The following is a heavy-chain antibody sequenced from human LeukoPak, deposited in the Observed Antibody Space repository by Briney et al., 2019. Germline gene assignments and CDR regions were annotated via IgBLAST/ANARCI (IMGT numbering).Heavy chain of an antibody. Sequence: ASVKVSCKASGYPFIAHFLNWVRQAPGQGLEWMGNIDTTTGNPRYAQDFTGRFVFSLDTSVSTAYLQITSLKADDTAAYYCVRGTPTPGMDHWGQGTQVTVSS. CDR3: VRGTPTPGMDH. J-gene: IGHJ4*02. CDR1: GYPFIAHF. D-gene: IGHD3-10*01. CDR2: IDTTTGNP. V-gene: IGHV7-4-1*02.